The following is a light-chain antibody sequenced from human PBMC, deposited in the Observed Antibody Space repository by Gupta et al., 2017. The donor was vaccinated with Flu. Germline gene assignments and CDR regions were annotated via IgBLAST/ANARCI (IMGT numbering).Light chain of an antibody. CDR1: QSITFY. CDR3: QQSDSAPLT. V-gene: IGKV1-39*01. CDR2: AAS. Sequence: DIQMTQSPSSLSASVGDRVTITCRASQSITFYLNWYQQRPGKAPKLLIYAASSLQKGVPSRFGGSGSGTDFTLTISRLQPEDFATYYCQQSDSAPLTFGQGTKVEIK. J-gene: IGKJ1*01.